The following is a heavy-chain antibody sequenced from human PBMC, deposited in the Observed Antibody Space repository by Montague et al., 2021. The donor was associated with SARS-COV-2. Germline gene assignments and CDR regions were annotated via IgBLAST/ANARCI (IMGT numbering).Heavy chain of an antibody. V-gene: IGHV4-59*01. CDR2: IHDSGST. CDR3: ARIGPEIAVPGFPPPYYYMDD. CDR1: GGSISSYY. D-gene: IGHD6-19*01. J-gene: IGHJ6*03. Sequence: ETLSLTCTVSGGSISSYYWGWLRQPPGKGLEWIGYIHDSGSTNYNPSLKSRVTITVDTSKNQFSLKVNSVTAAATAVYYCARIGPEIAVPGFPPPYYYMDDWGKGTTVTVSS.